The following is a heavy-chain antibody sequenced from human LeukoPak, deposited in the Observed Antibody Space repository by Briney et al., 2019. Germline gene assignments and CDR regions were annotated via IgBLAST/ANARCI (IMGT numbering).Heavy chain of an antibody. CDR3: ARESSAYYCSDY. CDR1: GFTFSNYW. J-gene: IGHJ4*02. CDR2: INSDGGST. V-gene: IGHV3-74*01. Sequence: GGSLRLSCAASGFTFSNYWMHWVRQAPGKGLVWVSRINSDGGSTSYADSVKGRFTISRDNAKNTLYLQMNSLRAEDTAVYYCARESSAYYCSDYWGQGTLVTVSS. D-gene: IGHD3-22*01.